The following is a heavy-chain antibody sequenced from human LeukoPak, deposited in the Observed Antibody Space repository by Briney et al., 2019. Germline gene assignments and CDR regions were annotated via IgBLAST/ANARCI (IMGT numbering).Heavy chain of an antibody. D-gene: IGHD3-22*01. CDR3: AKDDTPYYYDSSGYYLYGMDV. CDR2: ISGSCGST. J-gene: IGHJ6*02. Sequence: GGSLRLSCAASGFTFSSYAMSWVRQAPGKGLEWVSAISGSCGSTYYADSVKGRFTISRDNSKNTLYLQMNSLRAEDTAVYYCAKDDTPYYYDSSGYYLYGMDVWGQGTTVTVSS. CDR1: GFTFSSYA. V-gene: IGHV3-23*01.